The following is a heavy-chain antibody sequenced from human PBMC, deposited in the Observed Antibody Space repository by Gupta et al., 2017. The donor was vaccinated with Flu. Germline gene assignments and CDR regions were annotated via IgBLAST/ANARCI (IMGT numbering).Heavy chain of an antibody. CDR2: IKPGGGTR. Sequence: YSFTNHYIHWLRRAPGQGLEWMGLIKPGGGTRGYAQRFQGRVTVTRDTSSSTVYMELSSLRSEDTDMYYCARATGRAAAAAVGDCWGQGTRVTVSS. CDR3: ARATGRAAAAAVGDC. V-gene: IGHV1-46*01. D-gene: IGHD6-13*01. CDR1: YSFTNHY. J-gene: IGHJ4*02.